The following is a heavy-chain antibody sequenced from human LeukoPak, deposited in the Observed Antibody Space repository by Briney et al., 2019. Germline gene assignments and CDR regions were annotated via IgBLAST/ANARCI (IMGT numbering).Heavy chain of an antibody. CDR1: GYTFTSYG. CDR3: GTGGYCSGGSCYGPLGY. Sequence: GASVKVSCKASGYTFTSYGISWVRQAPGQGLEWMGWISAYNGNTNYAQKLQGRVTMTTDTSTSTAYMELRSLRSEDTAVYYCGTGGYCSGGSCYGPLGYWGQGTLVTVSS. V-gene: IGHV1-18*01. D-gene: IGHD2-15*01. CDR2: ISAYNGNT. J-gene: IGHJ4*02.